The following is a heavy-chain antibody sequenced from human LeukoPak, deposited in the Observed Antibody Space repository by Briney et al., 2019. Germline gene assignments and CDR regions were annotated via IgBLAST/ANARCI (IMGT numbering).Heavy chain of an antibody. CDR2: ISSSSSTI. V-gene: IGHV3-48*02. J-gene: IGHJ4*02. CDR1: GFTVSSNY. Sequence: GGSLRLSCAASGFTVSSNYINWVRQAPGKGLEWVSYISSSSSTIYYADSVKGRFTISRDNAKNSLYLQMNSLRDEDTAVYYCAREYSSSSGSVSDYWGQGTLVTVSS. D-gene: IGHD6-6*01. CDR3: AREYSSSSGSVSDY.